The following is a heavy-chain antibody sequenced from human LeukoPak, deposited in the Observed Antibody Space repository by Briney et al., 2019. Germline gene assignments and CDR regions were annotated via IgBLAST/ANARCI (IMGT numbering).Heavy chain of an antibody. Sequence: GGSLRLSCAASGFTVSSNYMSWVRQAPGKGLEWVSVIYSGGGTYYADAVKGRFTISRDNAKNTLYLQMNSLRAEDTAVYYCARVMDCGGDCGYYYYYGMDVWGQGTTVTVSS. D-gene: IGHD2-21*02. J-gene: IGHJ6*02. CDR2: IYSGGGT. CDR3: ARVMDCGGDCGYYYYYGMDV. V-gene: IGHV3-66*01. CDR1: GFTVSSNY.